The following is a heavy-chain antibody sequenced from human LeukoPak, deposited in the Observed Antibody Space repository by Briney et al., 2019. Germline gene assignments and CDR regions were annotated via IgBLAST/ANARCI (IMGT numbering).Heavy chain of an antibody. CDR2: MSHDGRNT. J-gene: IGHJ4*02. D-gene: IGHD3-22*01. Sequence: PGGSLRLSCTASGFTFTSYAMHWVRQAPGKGLEWMTVMSHDGRNTFYADSVKGRFTLSRDTSKNTLYLQMNSLRAEDMAIYYCVRRACLDGSGCYLDYWGQGTQVTVSS. CDR3: VRRACLDGSGCYLDY. V-gene: IGHV3-30*04. CDR1: GFTFTSYA.